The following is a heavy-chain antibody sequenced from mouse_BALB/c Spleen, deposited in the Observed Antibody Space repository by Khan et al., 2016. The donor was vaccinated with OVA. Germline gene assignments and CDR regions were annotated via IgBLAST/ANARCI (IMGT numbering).Heavy chain of an antibody. J-gene: IGHJ4*01. V-gene: IGHV1S41*01. CDR1: GYTFTSYW. CDR2: IAPGSGST. CDR3: ARSNDYGSSVYAIDY. Sequence: DLVKPGASVKLSCKASGYTFTSYWINWIKQRPGQGLEWIGRIAPGSGSTSYHEMFKGKATLTVDSFSSTAYIQLSSLSSEASAACVCARSNDYGSSVYAIDYWGQGTSVTVSS. D-gene: IGHD1-1*01.